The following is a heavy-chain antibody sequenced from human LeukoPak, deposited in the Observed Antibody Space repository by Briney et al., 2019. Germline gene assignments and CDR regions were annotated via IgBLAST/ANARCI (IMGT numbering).Heavy chain of an antibody. CDR2: INPNSGGT. Sequence: VASVKVSCKASGYTFTGYYMHWVRQAPGQGLECMGWINPNSGGTNYAQKFRGRVTMTRDTSISTAYMALSRLRSDDTAVYYCARDPRRDGYNYSYYYMDVWGKGTTVTVSS. V-gene: IGHV1-2*02. D-gene: IGHD5-24*01. CDR1: GYTFTGYY. CDR3: ARDPRRDGYNYSYYYMDV. J-gene: IGHJ6*03.